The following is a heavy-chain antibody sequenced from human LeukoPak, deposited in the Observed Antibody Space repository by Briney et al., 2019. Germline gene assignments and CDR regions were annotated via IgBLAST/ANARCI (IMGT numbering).Heavy chain of an antibody. CDR2: ISTSSNYR. CDR3: ARAKRNGLDI. V-gene: IGHV3-21*01. CDR1: GFTFSNYN. J-gene: IGHJ3*02. Sequence: GGSLRLSCAASGFTFSNYNMNWVRQAPGKGLEWVSSISTSSNYRYYADSVEGRFTISRDNAKKLLYLQMNSLRAEDTAVYYFARAKRNGLDIWGKGTMVTVSS.